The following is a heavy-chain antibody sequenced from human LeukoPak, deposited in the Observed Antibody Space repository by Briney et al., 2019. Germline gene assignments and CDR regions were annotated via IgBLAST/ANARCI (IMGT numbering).Heavy chain of an antibody. V-gene: IGHV4-59*01. D-gene: IGHD1-26*01. CDR1: GGSISSYY. J-gene: IGHJ6*02. Sequence: PSETLSLTCTVSGGSISSYYWSWIRQPPGKGLEWIGYIYYSGSTNYNPSLKSRVTISVDTSKNQFSLKLSSVTAADTAVYYCARGGGGSYWAAHYGMDVWGQGTTVTVSS. CDR2: IYYSGST. CDR3: ARGGGGSYWAAHYGMDV.